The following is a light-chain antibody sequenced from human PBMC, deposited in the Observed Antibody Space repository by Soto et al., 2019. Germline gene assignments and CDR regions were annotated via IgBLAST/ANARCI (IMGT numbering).Light chain of an antibody. V-gene: IGLV2-14*01. CDR3: SSHTSISTVV. CDR2: EVS. J-gene: IGLJ2*01. CDR1: SSDVGGYNY. Sequence: SVLTQPASVSGSPGQSITISCTGTSSDVGGYNYVSWYQHHPGKAPKLMIYEVSNRPSGVSNRFSGSKSGNTASLTISGLQAEDEADYYCSSHTSISTVVFGGGTKLTV.